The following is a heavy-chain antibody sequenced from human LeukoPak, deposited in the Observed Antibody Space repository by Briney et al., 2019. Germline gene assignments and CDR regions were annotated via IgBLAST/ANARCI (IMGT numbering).Heavy chain of an antibody. D-gene: IGHD1-26*01. J-gene: IGHJ4*02. V-gene: IGHV4-59*08. CDR1: GGSISSYY. CDR3: ARRGASGSYLYYFDY. CDR2: IYYSGST. Sequence: SETLSLTCTVSGGSISSYYWSWIRQTPGKGLEWIGYIYYSGSTNYNPSLESRVTISVDTSKNQFSLKLSSVTAADTAVYFCARRGASGSYLYYFDYWGQGTLVTVSS.